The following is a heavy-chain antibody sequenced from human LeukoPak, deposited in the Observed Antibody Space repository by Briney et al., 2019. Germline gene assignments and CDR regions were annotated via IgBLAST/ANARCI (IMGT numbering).Heavy chain of an antibody. V-gene: IGHV3-74*01. CDR1: GFTFTSYW. J-gene: IGHJ6*02. CDR3: ARDSYGMDV. Sequence: GGSLRLSCAASGFTFTSYWMYWVRQAPGKGLVWVSLINTDGSTTNYADSVKGRFTISRDNAKNTVYLQMNSLRAEDTAVYYCARDSYGMDVWGQGTTVTVSS. CDR2: INTDGSTT.